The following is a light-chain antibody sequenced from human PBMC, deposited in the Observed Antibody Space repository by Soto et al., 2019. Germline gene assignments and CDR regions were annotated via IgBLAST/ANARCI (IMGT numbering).Light chain of an antibody. CDR3: QQYNSYYT. CDR1: QSISSW. V-gene: IGKV1-5*01. J-gene: IGKJ2*01. CDR2: DAS. Sequence: DTQMTQSPSTLSASVGDRVTITCRASQSISSWLAWYQQKPGKAPKLLIYDASSLESGVPSRFSGSGSGTEFTLTISSLQPDDFATYYYQQYNSYYTFGQGTKLEIK.